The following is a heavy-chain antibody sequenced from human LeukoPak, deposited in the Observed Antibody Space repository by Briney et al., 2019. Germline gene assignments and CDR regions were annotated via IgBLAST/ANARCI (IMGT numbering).Heavy chain of an antibody. CDR2: IWYDGNNK. J-gene: IGHJ4*02. CDR1: RFTFSNYG. V-gene: IGHV3-33*06. CDR3: AKVTGGDMITYGGLDY. D-gene: IGHD3-16*01. Sequence: GGSLRLSCAASRFTFSNYGMHWVRQAPGKGLEWVALIWYDGNNKYYADSVKGRFTISRDNSKNTLYLQMNSLRAEDTAVYYCAKVTGGDMITYGGLDYWGQGTLVTVSS.